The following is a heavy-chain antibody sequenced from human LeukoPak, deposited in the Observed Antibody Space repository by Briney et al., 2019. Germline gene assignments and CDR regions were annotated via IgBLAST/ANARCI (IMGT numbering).Heavy chain of an antibody. V-gene: IGHV1-46*01. D-gene: IGHD6-6*01. J-gene: IGHJ5*02. CDR1: GYTFTSYY. Sequence: ASVKVSCKASGYTFTSYYMHWVRQAPGQGLEWMGIINPSGGSTSYAQKFQGRVTMTRDTSTSTVYMELSSLRSEDTAVYYCAREYSSSDVAYNWFDPWGQGTLVTVSS. CDR2: INPSGGST. CDR3: AREYSSSDVAYNWFDP.